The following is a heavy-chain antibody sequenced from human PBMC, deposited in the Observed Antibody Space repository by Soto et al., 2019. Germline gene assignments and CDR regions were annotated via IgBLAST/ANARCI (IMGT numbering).Heavy chain of an antibody. CDR2: ISYDGSNK. J-gene: IGHJ3*02. V-gene: IGHV3-30*03. CDR1: GFTFSSYW. Sequence: GGSLRLSCAASGFTFSSYWMSWVRQAPGKGLEWVAVISYDGSNKYYADSVKGRFTISRDNSKNTLYLQMNSLRAEDTAVYYCATLPLLNAFDIWGQGTMVTVSS. CDR3: ATLPLLNAFDI.